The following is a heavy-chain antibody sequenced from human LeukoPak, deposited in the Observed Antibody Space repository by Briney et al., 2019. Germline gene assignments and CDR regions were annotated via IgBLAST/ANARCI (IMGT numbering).Heavy chain of an antibody. CDR3: AKASSSWYSDLDY. Sequence: GGSVKLSCAASGFSLNNYAMNWARQATGKGLEWVSAISASGGTTYNSDSVKGRFTISRDSAKNTLYLQINSLRAEDSAVYYCAKASSSWYSDLDYWGRGTLVTVSS. CDR2: ISASGGTT. CDR1: GFSLNNYA. D-gene: IGHD6-13*01. J-gene: IGHJ4*02. V-gene: IGHV3-23*01.